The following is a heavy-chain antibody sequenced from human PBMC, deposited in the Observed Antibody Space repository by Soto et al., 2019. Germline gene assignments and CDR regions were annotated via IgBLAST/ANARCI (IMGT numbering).Heavy chain of an antibody. CDR2: INHSGST. Sequence: PSETLSLTCAVYGGSFSGYYWSWIRQPPGKGLEWIGEINHSGSTNYNPSLKSRVTISVDTSKNQFSLKLSSVTAADTAVYYCARGGGWYVWFDPWGQGTLVTVSS. CDR3: ARGGGWYVWFDP. J-gene: IGHJ5*02. CDR1: GGSFSGYY. D-gene: IGHD6-19*01. V-gene: IGHV4-34*01.